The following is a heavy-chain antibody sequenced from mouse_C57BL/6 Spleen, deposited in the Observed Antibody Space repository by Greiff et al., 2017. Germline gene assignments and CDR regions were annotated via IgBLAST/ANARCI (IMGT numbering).Heavy chain of an antibody. CDR1: GYSITSDY. V-gene: IGHV3-8*01. CDR2: ISYSGST. D-gene: IGHD1-1*01. Sequence: EVKLQESGPGLAKPSQTLSLTCSVTGYSITSDYWNWIRKFPGNKLEYMGYISYSGSTYYNPSLKSRISITRDTSKNQYYLQLNSVTTEDTATYYCARSLYYYGSSHWYFDVWGTGTTVTVSS. CDR3: ARSLYYYGSSHWYFDV. J-gene: IGHJ1*03.